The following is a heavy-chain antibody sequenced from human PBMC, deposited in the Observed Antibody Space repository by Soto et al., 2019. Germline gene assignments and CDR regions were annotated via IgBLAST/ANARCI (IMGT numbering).Heavy chain of an antibody. CDR2: IYYSGST. J-gene: IGHJ4*02. CDR3: ARVEYGGNSPPYYFDY. D-gene: IGHD2-21*02. V-gene: IGHV4-30-4*01. CDR1: GGSISSGDYY. Sequence: QVQLQESGPGLVKPSQTLSLTCTVSGGSISSGDYYWSWIRQPPGKGLEWIGYIYYSGSTYYNPSLKRRVTISVDTSKNQFSLKLSSVTAADTAVYYCARVEYGGNSPPYYFDYWGQGTLVTVSS.